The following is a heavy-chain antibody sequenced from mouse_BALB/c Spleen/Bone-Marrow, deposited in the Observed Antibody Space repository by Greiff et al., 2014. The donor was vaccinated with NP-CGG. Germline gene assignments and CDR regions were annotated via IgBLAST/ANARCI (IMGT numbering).Heavy chain of an antibody. Sequence: VHVKQSGAELVKPGASVKLSCTASGFNIKDTYMHWVKQRPEQGLEWIGRIDPANGNTKCDPKFQGKATITADTSSNTAYLQLSSLTSEDTAVYYCAAYYYGSSQFAYWGQGTLVTVSA. V-gene: IGHV14-3*02. D-gene: IGHD1-1*01. CDR2: IDPANGNT. CDR1: GFNIKDTY. J-gene: IGHJ3*01. CDR3: AAYYYGSSQFAY.